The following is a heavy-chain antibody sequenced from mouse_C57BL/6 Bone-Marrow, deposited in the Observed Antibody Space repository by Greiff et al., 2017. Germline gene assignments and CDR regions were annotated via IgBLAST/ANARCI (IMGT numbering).Heavy chain of an antibody. V-gene: IGHV1-64*01. CDR1: GYTFTSYW. CDR3: AKRARWLRGFAY. J-gene: IGHJ3*01. CDR2: IHPNSGST. Sequence: SGAELVKPGASVKLSCKASGYTFTSYWMHWVKQRPGQGLEWIGMIHPNSGSTNYNEKFKSKATLTVDKSSSTAYMQLSSLTSEDSAVYYCAKRARWLRGFAYWGQGTLVTVSA. D-gene: IGHD2-2*01.